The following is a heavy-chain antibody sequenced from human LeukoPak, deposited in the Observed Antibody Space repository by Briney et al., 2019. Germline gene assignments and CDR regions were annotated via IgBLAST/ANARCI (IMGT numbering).Heavy chain of an antibody. CDR1: GGSITSYY. V-gene: IGHV4-59*12. J-gene: IGHJ4*02. D-gene: IGHD3-22*01. CDR3: ARDWASSGSNQVDY. Sequence: SETLSLTCTVSGGSITSYYWSWIRQPPGKGLEWIGYIYYSANTNYNPSLKSRVTISIDTSKNQFSLKLSSVTAADTAVYYCARDWASSGSNQVDYWGQGTLVTVSS. CDR2: IYYSANT.